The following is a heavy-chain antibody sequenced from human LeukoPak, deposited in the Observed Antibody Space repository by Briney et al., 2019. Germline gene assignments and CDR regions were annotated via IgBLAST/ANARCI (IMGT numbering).Heavy chain of an antibody. CDR2: INSDGSST. Sequence: GGSLRLSCAASGFTFSSYWMHWVRQAPGKGLVWVSRINSDGSSTSYADSVKGRFTISRDNAKNTLYLQMNSLRAEDTAVYYCARGQPYYYDILTGYSWSDNFDYWGQGTLVTVSS. V-gene: IGHV3-74*01. CDR3: ARGQPYYYDILTGYSWSDNFDY. CDR1: GFTFSSYW. J-gene: IGHJ4*02. D-gene: IGHD3-9*01.